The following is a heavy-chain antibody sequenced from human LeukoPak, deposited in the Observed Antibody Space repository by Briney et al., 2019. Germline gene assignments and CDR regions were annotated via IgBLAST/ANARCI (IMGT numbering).Heavy chain of an antibody. D-gene: IGHD6-19*01. Sequence: GASVEVSCKASGGTFSSYAISWVRQAPGQGLEWMGWINTNTGNPTYAQGFTGRFVFSLDTSVSTAYLQISSLKAEDTAVYYCARGGVIAVAAPPHYWGQGTLVTVSS. J-gene: IGHJ4*02. CDR1: GGTFSSYA. CDR2: INTNTGNP. V-gene: IGHV7-4-1*02. CDR3: ARGGVIAVAAPPHY.